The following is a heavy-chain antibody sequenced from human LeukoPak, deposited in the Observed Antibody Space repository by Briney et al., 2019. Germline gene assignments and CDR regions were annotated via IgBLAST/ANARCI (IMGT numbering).Heavy chain of an antibody. CDR1: GFSFSGQW. CDR3: ATPLDYFDMSDSHQGGD. V-gene: IGHV3-74*01. CDR2: ISPTGSTT. J-gene: IGHJ4*02. Sequence: GGSLRLSCTASGFSFSGQWMHWARQLPGKGLVWVSRISPTGSTTSYADSVKGRFTVSRDNAKNTLYLQMNSLRAEDTAVYYCATPLDYFDMSDSHQGGDWGQGTLVTVSS. D-gene: IGHD3-22*01.